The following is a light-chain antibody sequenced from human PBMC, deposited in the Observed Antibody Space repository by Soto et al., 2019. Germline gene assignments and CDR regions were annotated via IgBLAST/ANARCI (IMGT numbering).Light chain of an antibody. V-gene: IGKV3-20*01. CDR1: QSLSSN. J-gene: IGKJ5*01. CDR2: GAS. CDR3: QQYGSSPLT. Sequence: EVVRTQSPATLSVSPGERATLSCSASQSLSSNLAWYQQKPGQAPRLLIYGASSRATGIPDRFSGSGSGTDFTLTISRLEPEDFAVYYCQQYGSSPLTFGQGTRLEI.